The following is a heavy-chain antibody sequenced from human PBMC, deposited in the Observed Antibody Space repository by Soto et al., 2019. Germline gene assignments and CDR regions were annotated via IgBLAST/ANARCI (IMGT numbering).Heavy chain of an antibody. CDR3: ARVNTTLVDHFDC. D-gene: IGHD5-18*01. CDR2: MHRGGST. J-gene: IGHJ4*02. CDR1: GFSVSGSS. Sequence: LRLSCVVSGFSVSGSSIFWVRQATGKGLEWVSLMHRGGSTDNADSVKGRFTTSRDKSKNTLYLHMNGLRVEDTAVYYCARVNTTLVDHFDCWGQGTLVTVSS. V-gene: IGHV3-53*01.